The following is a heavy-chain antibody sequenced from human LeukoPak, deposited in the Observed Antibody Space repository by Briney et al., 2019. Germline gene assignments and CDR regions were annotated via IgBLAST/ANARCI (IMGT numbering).Heavy chain of an antibody. CDR1: GGSFSGYY. CDR2: INHSGST. V-gene: IGHV4-34*01. D-gene: IGHD3-22*01. Sequence: SETLSLTCAVYGGSFSGYYWSWIRQPPGKGLEWIGEINHSGSTNYNPSLKSRVTISVDTSKNQFSLKLSSVTAADTAVYYCARVSYYDSSGNPYGMDVWGQGTTVTVSS. CDR3: ARVSYYDSSGNPYGMDV. J-gene: IGHJ6*02.